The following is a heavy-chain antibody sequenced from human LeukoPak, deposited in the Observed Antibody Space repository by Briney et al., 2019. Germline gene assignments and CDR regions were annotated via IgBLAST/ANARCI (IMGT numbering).Heavy chain of an antibody. J-gene: IGHJ4*02. CDR2: IYYSGST. V-gene: IGHV4-59*01. D-gene: IGHD3-9*01. CDR1: GGSISSYY. Sequence: PSETLSLTCTVSGGSISSYYWSWIRQPPGKGLEWIGYIYYSGSTNYNPSLKSRVTISVDTSKNQFSLKLSSVTAADTAVYYCSRGGVVLRYFDWLPFDYWGQGTLVTVSS. CDR3: SRGGVVLRYFDWLPFDY.